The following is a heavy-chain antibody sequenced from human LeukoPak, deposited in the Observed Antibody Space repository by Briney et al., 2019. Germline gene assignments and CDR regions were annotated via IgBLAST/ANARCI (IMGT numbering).Heavy chain of an antibody. V-gene: IGHV3-11*05. CDR2: ISSSSSYK. CDR1: GFIFSDYY. Sequence: GGSLRLSCEASGFIFSDYYMSWIRQAPGKGLEWVSYISSSSSYKNYADSAKGRFTISRDDPKNSLYLQMNSLRAEDTAVYYCARASMRMATAGLVDYWGQGTLVTVSP. D-gene: IGHD5-24*01. CDR3: ARASMRMATAGLVDY. J-gene: IGHJ4*02.